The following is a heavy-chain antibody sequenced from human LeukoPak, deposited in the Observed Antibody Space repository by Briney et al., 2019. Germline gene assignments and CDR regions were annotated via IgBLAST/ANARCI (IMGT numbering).Heavy chain of an antibody. D-gene: IGHD3-3*01. CDR3: AKGRKDRLRFLEWLLFDY. V-gene: IGHV3-23*01. J-gene: IGHJ4*02. CDR1: GFTFSDYY. CDR2: ISGSGGST. Sequence: GGSLRLSCAASGFTFSDYYMSWVRQAPGKGLEWVSAISGSGGSTYYADSVKGRFTISRDNSKNTLYLQMNSLRAEDTAVYYCAKGRKDRLRFLEWLLFDYWGQGTLVTVSS.